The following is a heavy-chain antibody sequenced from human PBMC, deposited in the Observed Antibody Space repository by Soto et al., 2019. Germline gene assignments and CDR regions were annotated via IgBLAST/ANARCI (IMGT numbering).Heavy chain of an antibody. J-gene: IGHJ4*02. D-gene: IGHD6-19*01. V-gene: IGHV1-3*01. CDR1: GYTFARYA. CDR3: ARDGYTSGWRTIDS. CDR2: INAGNGET. Sequence: QVQLVQSGAEVKKPGASVKVSCKPSGYTFARYALIWVRQAPGQRLEWMGWINAGNGETKYSQSFQGRVTITRDTSATIAYMELSSLRTEDTAVYYCARDGYTSGWRTIDSWGQGPLVTVSS.